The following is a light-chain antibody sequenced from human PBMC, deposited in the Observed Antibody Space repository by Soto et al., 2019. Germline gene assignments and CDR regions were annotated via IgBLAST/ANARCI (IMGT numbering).Light chain of an antibody. Sequence: QSALTQPPSASGSPGQSVTISCTGTSSDVGAYNYDSWYQQHAGKAPKLVVYGVTKRPSGVPDRFSGSKSANTAALTVSGLRAEDEADYYCSSFASSNTWVFGGGTTLTVL. CDR1: SSDVGAYNY. CDR3: SSFASSNTWV. J-gene: IGLJ3*02. CDR2: GVT. V-gene: IGLV2-8*01.